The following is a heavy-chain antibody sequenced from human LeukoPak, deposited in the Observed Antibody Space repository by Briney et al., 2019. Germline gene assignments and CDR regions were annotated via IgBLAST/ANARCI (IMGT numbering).Heavy chain of an antibody. J-gene: IGHJ2*01. CDR3: ARVPGYDSSGYYYYWYFDL. CDR2: ISSSSSYI. CDR1: GFTFSSYA. Sequence: GGSLRLSCAASGFTFSSYAMSWVRQAPGKGLEWVSSISSSSSYIYYADSVKGRFTISRDNAKNSLYLQMNSLRAEDTAVYYCARVPGYDSSGYYYYWYFDLWGRGTLVTVSS. D-gene: IGHD3-22*01. V-gene: IGHV3-21*01.